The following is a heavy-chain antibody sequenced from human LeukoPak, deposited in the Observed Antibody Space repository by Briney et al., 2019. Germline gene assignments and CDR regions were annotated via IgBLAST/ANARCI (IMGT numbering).Heavy chain of an antibody. Sequence: GGSLRLSCAASGFTFRTYAMSWVRQAPGKGLEWVSSISDSGGSTYYADSVKGRFTISRDNSKNTLYLQMCSLGAEDTAVYYCARGRRSSCYSGVDSWGQGTLVTVSS. D-gene: IGHD2-2*02. J-gene: IGHJ4*02. CDR1: GFTFRTYA. CDR2: ISDSGGST. CDR3: ARGRRSSCYSGVDS. V-gene: IGHV3-23*01.